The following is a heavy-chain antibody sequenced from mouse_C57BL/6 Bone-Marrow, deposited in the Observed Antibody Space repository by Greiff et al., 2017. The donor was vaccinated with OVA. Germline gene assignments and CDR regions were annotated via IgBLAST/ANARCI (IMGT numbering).Heavy chain of an antibody. CDR1: GFTFSSYG. CDR2: ISSGGSYT. Sequence: EVKLMESGGDLVKPGGSLKLSCAASGFTFSSYGMSWVRQTPDKRLEWVATISSGGSYTYYPDSVKGRITISRDNAKNTLYLQMSSLKSEDTDMYYCARRDWSWFAYWGQGTLVTVSA. J-gene: IGHJ3*01. CDR3: ARRDWSWFAY. D-gene: IGHD4-1*01. V-gene: IGHV5-6*02.